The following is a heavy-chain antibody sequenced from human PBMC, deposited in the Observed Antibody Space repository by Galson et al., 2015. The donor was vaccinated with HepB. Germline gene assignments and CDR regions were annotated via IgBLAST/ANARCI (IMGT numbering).Heavy chain of an antibody. CDR3: ARGAYSGSYYPTYYYYYYMDV. D-gene: IGHD1-26*01. CDR1: GGTFSSYA. CDR2: IIPIFGTA. V-gene: IGHV1-69*13. J-gene: IGHJ6*03. Sequence: SVKVSCKASGGTFSSYAISWVRQAPGQGLEWMGGIIPIFGTANYAQKFQGRVTITADESTSTAYMELSSLRSEDTAVYYCARGAYSGSYYPTYYYYYYMDVWGKGTTVTVSS.